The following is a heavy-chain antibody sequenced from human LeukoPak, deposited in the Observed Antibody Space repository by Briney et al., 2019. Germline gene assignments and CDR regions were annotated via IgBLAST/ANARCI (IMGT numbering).Heavy chain of an antibody. Sequence: GGSLRLSCVASGFTFSNYWMHWVRQPPGKGLVWVSRIYVDRRTTNYADSVKGRFTISRDNAKNTVYLEMNSLSVEDTATYYCIRDFRSADLWGQGTLVTVTS. CDR2: IYVDRRTT. V-gene: IGHV3-74*01. J-gene: IGHJ5*02. CDR3: IRDFRSADL. CDR1: GFTFSNYW.